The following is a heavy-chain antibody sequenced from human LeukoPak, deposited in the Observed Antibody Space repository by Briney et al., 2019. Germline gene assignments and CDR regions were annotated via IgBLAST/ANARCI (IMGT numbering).Heavy chain of an antibody. Sequence: PSETLSLTCTVSGDSISSRSYYWGWIRQPPGKGLEWIGTIFYSGSTYYNPSLKSRVTISVDTSKNQFSLKLSSVTAADTAVYYCAREDYRVLLWFGEFLYHDAFDIWGQGTMVTVSS. J-gene: IGHJ3*02. CDR2: IFYSGST. V-gene: IGHV4-39*07. CDR3: AREDYRVLLWFGEFLYHDAFDI. CDR1: GDSISSRSYY. D-gene: IGHD3-10*01.